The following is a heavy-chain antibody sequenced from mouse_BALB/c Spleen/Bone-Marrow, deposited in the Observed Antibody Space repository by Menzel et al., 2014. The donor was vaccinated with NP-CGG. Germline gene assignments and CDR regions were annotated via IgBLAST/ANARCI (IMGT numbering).Heavy chain of an antibody. J-gene: IGHJ4*01. D-gene: IGHD1-1*01. Sequence: VMLVESGPGLVAPSQSLSITCTVSGFSLSRYSIHWVRQPPGKGLEWLGMIWGGGSTDYNSTLKSRLSISKDNSKSQVFLKMNSLQTEDTAMYYGARKNSSYVGAMDYWGQGTSVTVSS. CDR2: IWGGGST. V-gene: IGHV2-6-4*01. CDR3: ARKNSSYVGAMDY. CDR1: GFSLSRYS.